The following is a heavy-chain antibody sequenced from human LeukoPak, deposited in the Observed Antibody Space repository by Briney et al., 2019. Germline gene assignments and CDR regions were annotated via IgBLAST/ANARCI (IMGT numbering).Heavy chain of an antibody. J-gene: IGHJ1*01. CDR1: GFTFSSYA. V-gene: IGHV3-23*01. D-gene: IGHD6-13*01. CDR3: ARADLPGGAAAYGLYFQH. CDR2: ISGSGGST. Sequence: GGSLRLSCAASGFTFSSYAMSWVRQAPGKGLEWVSAISGSGGSTYYADSVKGRFTISRDSSKNTLYLQMNSLRAEDRAVYYCARADLPGGAAAYGLYFQHWGQGTLVTVSS.